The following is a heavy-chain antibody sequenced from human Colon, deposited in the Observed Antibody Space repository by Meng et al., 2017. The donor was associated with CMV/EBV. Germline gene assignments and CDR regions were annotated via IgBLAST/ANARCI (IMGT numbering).Heavy chain of an antibody. V-gene: IGHV4-30-4*01. J-gene: IGHJ4*02. D-gene: IGHD2-15*01. CDR1: RGDYY. CDR2: IYYSGST. CDR3: ARARRDPEYCSGGSCYSFDY. Sequence: RGDYYWSWIRQPTGKGLEWIGYIYYSGSTYYNPSLKSRVSVSADASKNQFSLQMTSLTAADTAVYFCARARRDPEYCSGGSCYSFDYWGQGTLVTVSS.